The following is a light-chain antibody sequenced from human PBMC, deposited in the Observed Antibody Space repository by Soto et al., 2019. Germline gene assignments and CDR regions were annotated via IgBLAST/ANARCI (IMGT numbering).Light chain of an antibody. CDR2: GAS. CDR3: QQYHSTPPT. CDR1: QSVSSSY. V-gene: IGKV3-20*01. J-gene: IGKJ4*01. Sequence: EIVLTQSPGTLSLSPGERATLSCRASQSVSSSYLAWYQQKPGQAPRLLIYGASSRATGIPDRFSGSGSGTDFTLTISRLEPEDVAVYYCQQYHSTPPTFGGGTKVEIK.